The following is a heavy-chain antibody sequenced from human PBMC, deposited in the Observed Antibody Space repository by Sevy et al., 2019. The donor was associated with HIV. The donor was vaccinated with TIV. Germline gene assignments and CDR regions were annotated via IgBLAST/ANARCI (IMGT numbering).Heavy chain of an antibody. CDR2: MYYSGTI. CDR1: GGSISPYY. D-gene: IGHD3-16*02. Sequence: SETLSLTFTVSGGSISPYYWNWIRQPPGKGLEWIGHMYYSGTIKYNPSFKSRVTISADMSKNQFSVKLRSVTAADTAVYYCARGGGLIDYGMDVWGQGTTVTVSS. J-gene: IGHJ6*02. CDR3: ARGGGLIDYGMDV. V-gene: IGHV4-59*01.